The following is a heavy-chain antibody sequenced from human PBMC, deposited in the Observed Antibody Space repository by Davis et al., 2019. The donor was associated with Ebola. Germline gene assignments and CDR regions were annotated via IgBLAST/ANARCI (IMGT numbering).Heavy chain of an antibody. D-gene: IGHD3-16*02. CDR3: AKAYIAITTTAGLDYYFDY. V-gene: IGHV3-23*01. CDR1: GFTFSGYA. Sequence: PGGSLRLSCAASGFTFSGYAMSWVRQAPGKGLEWVSGLSGSGSNTYYADSVKGRFTISRDNSKNTLYLQMNSLRAEDTALYYCAKAYIAITTTAGLDYYFDYWGQGTTVTVSS. J-gene: IGHJ4*02. CDR2: LSGSGSNT.